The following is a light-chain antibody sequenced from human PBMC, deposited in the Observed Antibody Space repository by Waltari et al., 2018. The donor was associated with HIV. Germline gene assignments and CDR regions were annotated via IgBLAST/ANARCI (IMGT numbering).Light chain of an antibody. J-gene: IGLJ3*02. CDR1: STDLGRYDL. CDR2: DVT. Sequence: QSALTPPASVSGSPGQSITISCTGTSTDLGRYDLVSWYQHQPGRAPNLLIYDVTKWPSGVSHRFSGAKSGATASLTSSGLQAEDEADYYCCSYAGITTWVFGGGTKVTVL. CDR3: CSYAGITTWV. V-gene: IGLV2-23*02.